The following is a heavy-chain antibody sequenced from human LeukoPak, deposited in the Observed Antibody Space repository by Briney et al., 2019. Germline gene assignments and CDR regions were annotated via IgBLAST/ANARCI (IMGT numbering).Heavy chain of an antibody. CDR3: AKGFSDHYYYYMDV. V-gene: IGHV3-11*04. CDR1: GFTFNDYY. J-gene: IGHJ6*03. CDR2: IGRSGTPI. Sequence: GGSLRLSCAASGFTFNDYYMTWIRQAPGQGLEWLSNIGRSGTPIYPADSVGGRFTISRDNGKKSLFLQMNSLRAEDTAVYYCAKGFSDHYYYYMDVWGKGTTVTVSS. D-gene: IGHD2/OR15-2a*01.